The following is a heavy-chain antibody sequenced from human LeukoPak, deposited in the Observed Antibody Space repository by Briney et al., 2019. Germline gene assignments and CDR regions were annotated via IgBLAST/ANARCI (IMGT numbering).Heavy chain of an antibody. Sequence: SVKVSCKASGGTFSSYAISWVRQAPGQGLEWMGRIIPIFGTANYAQKFQGRVTITTDESTSTAYMELSRLRSDDTAVYYCASYGPIVGSPFDYWGQGTLVTVSS. J-gene: IGHJ4*02. CDR1: GGTFSSYA. D-gene: IGHD3-22*01. CDR2: IIPIFGTA. CDR3: ASYGPIVGSPFDY. V-gene: IGHV1-69*05.